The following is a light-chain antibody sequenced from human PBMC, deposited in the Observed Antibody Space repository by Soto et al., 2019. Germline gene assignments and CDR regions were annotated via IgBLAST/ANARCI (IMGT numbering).Light chain of an antibody. CDR2: DAS. V-gene: IGKV1-5*01. J-gene: IGKJ1*01. Sequence: DILMTQSPSTLSASVGVSVTITCRASQSISTWLAWYQQKPGKAPNLLIYDASNLASGVPSRFSGSGSGTEFTLTISSLQPDDVATFYCQQYNSHSKTFGHGTKVEIK. CDR3: QQYNSHSKT. CDR1: QSISTW.